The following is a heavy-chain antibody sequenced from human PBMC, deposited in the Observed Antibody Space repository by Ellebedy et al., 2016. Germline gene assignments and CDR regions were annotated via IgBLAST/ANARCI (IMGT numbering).Heavy chain of an antibody. D-gene: IGHD2-2*01. J-gene: IGHJ3*02. CDR2: IYYSGST. V-gene: IGHV4-39*01. CDR1: GGSISSSSYY. Sequence: SETLSLTCTVSGGSISSSSYYWGWIRQPPGKGLEWIGSIYYSGSTNYNPSLKSRVTISVDTSKNQFSLKLSSVTAADTAVYYCARQGIVVVPAARSRFPAFDIWGQGTMVTVSS. CDR3: ARQGIVVVPAARSRFPAFDI.